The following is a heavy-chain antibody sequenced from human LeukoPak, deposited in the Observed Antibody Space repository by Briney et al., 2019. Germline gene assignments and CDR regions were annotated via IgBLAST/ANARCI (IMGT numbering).Heavy chain of an antibody. V-gene: IGHV3-30-3*01. CDR3: ARGPSAMDY. CDR1: GFTFSSYA. Sequence: PGGSLRLSCAASGFTFSSYAMHWVRQAPGKGLEWVAVISYDGSNKYYADSVKGRFTISRDNSKNTLYLQMNSLRAEDTAGYYCARGPSAMDYWGQGTLVTVSS. D-gene: IGHD2-2*01. CDR2: ISYDGSNK. J-gene: IGHJ4*02.